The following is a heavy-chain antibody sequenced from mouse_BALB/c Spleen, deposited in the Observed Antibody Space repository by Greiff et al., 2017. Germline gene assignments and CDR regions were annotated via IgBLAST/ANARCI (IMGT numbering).Heavy chain of an antibody. CDR3: ARRGGIHYYAMDY. D-gene: IGHD1-1*02. J-gene: IGHJ4*01. CDR1: GYAFTSYN. V-gene: IGHV1S135*01. Sequence: VQLQQSGPELVKPGASVKVSCKASGYAFTSYNMYWVKQSHGKSLEWIGYIDPYNGGTSYNQKFKGKATLTVDKSSSTAYMQLSSLTSEDSAVYYCARRGGIHYYAMDYWGQGTSVTVSS. CDR2: IDPYNGGT.